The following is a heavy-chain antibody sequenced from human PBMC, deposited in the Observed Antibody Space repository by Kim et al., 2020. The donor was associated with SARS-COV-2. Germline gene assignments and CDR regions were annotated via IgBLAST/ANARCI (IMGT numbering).Heavy chain of an antibody. V-gene: IGHV4-31*02. Sequence: SLKSRVTISVDTSKNQFSLKLSSVTAADTAVYYCARDIREGSGFGTWFDPWGQGTLVTVSS. CDR3: ARDIREGSGFGTWFDP. J-gene: IGHJ5*02. D-gene: IGHD1-7*01.